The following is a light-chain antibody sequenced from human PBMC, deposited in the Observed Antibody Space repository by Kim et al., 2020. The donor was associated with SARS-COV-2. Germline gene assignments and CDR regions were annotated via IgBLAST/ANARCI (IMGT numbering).Light chain of an antibody. J-gene: IGKJ1*01. V-gene: IGKV3-20*01. CDR2: SAS. Sequence: EIVLTQSPGTLSLPPGERATLSCRASQSISGYYLAWYQQKPGQAPRLLIYSASTRATGIPDRFSGSGSGTDFTLTINRLEPEDFAVYYCQQFDDSPGAFGQGTEVNIK. CDR1: QSISGYY. CDR3: QQFDDSPGA.